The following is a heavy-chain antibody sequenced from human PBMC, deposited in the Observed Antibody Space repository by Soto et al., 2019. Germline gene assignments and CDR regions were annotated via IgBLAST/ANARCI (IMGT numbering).Heavy chain of an antibody. CDR1: GHSITSSY. CDR3: TRDSSKWNYLV. CDR2: IYYSGNT. V-gene: IGHV4-59*01. D-gene: IGHD1-7*01. J-gene: IGHJ4*02. Sequence: PSEMLSLTCAVSGHSITSSYWSWLRQPPGKGLEWIGYIYYSGNTNYNPSLKSRVTISVDTSKNQFSLNLSSVTAADTAVYYCTRDSSKWNYLVWGQGTLVTVSS.